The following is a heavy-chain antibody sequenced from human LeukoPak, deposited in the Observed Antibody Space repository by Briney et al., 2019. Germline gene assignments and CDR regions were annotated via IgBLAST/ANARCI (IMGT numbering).Heavy chain of an antibody. CDR1: GGSISSYY. Sequence: PSETLSLTCTVSGGSISSYYWSWIRQPPGKGLEWIGYIYYGGSTNYNPSLKSRVTISVDTSKNQFSLKLSSVTAADTAVYYCARVWFIAVAGTGAFDIWGQGTMVTVSS. D-gene: IGHD6-19*01. CDR3: ARVWFIAVAGTGAFDI. V-gene: IGHV4-59*01. CDR2: IYYGGST. J-gene: IGHJ3*02.